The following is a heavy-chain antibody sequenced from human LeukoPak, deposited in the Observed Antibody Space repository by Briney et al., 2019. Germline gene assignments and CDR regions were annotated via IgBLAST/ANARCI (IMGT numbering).Heavy chain of an antibody. CDR1: GGSISSYY. V-gene: IGHV4-59*12. Sequence: SETLSLTCTVSGGSISSYYWSWIRQPPGKGLEWIGYIYYSGSTNYNPSLKSRVTISVDTSKNQFSLKLSSVTAADTAVYYCARDLRVVITAAMFVFDIWGQGTMVTVSS. J-gene: IGHJ3*02. D-gene: IGHD3-22*01. CDR3: ARDLRVVITAAMFVFDI. CDR2: IYYSGST.